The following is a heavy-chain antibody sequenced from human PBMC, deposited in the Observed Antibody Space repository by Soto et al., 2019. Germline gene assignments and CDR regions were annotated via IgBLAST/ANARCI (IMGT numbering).Heavy chain of an antibody. CDR1: GFTFSSYA. Sequence: GGSPRLSCAASGFTFSSYAMGWVRQAPGKGLEWVSAISGSGGSTYYADSVKGRFTISRDNSKNTLYLQMNSLRAEDTAVYYCAKWRSSSSFDYWGQGTLVTVSS. D-gene: IGHD6-6*01. V-gene: IGHV3-23*01. CDR2: ISGSGGST. J-gene: IGHJ4*02. CDR3: AKWRSSSSFDY.